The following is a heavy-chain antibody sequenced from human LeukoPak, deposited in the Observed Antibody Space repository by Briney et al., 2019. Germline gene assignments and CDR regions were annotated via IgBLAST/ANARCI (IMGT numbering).Heavy chain of an antibody. CDR1: GYTFTSYG. CDR2: ISAYNGNT. V-gene: IGHV1-18*01. D-gene: IGHD3-9*01. CDR3: ARAFGLRYFDWLLAGNYYYYYMDV. J-gene: IGHJ6*03. Sequence: ASVKVSCKASGYTFTSYGISWVRQAPGQGLEWMGWISAYNGNTNYAQKLQGRVTMTTDTSTSTAYMELRSLRSDDTAVYYCARAFGLRYFDWLLAGNYYYYYMDVWGKGTTVTVSS.